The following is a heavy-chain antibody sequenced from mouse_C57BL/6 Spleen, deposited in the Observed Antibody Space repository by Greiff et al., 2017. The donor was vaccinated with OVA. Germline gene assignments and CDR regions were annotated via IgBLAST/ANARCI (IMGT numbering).Heavy chain of an antibody. CDR3: ARTIITTVVAHYFDY. CDR2: IHPNSGST. D-gene: IGHD1-1*01. J-gene: IGHJ2*01. CDR1: GYTFTSYW. V-gene: IGHV1-64*01. Sequence: QVQLQQPGAELVKPGASVKLSCKASGYTFTSYWMHWVKQRPGQGLEWIGMIHPNSGSTNYNEKFKSKATLTVDKSSSTAYMQLRSLTSEDSAVYYCARTIITTVVAHYFDYWGQGTTLTVSS.